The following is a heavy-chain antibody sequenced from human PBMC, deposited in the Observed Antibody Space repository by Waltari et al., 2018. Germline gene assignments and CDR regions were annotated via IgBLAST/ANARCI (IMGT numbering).Heavy chain of an antibody. CDR3: ARGEGYSSGWSEY. Sequence: QVQLVQSGAEVKKPGASVKVSCKASGYTFTSYDINWVRQATGQGLEWMGWRNPNSGNKGYAQKYKGRVTITRNTSISTAYMELSSLRSEDTAVYDCARGEGYSSGWSEYWGQGTLGTVSS. D-gene: IGHD6-19*01. CDR1: GYTFTSYD. V-gene: IGHV1-8*03. CDR2: RNPNSGNK. J-gene: IGHJ4*02.